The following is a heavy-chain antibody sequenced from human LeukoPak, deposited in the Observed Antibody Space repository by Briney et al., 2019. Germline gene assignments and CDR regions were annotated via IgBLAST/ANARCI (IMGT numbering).Heavy chain of an antibody. V-gene: IGHV3-64*01. CDR2: IRSNGGST. Sequence: GRSLRLSCAASGFTFSSYSMHWVRQAPGKGMEYVSAIRSNGGSTYYAISVKGRFTISRDNSKNTLYLQMGSLRAEDMAVYYCARSQRTSIAAPIDYWGQGTLVTVSS. CDR3: ARSQRTSIAAPIDY. CDR1: GFTFSSYS. D-gene: IGHD6-6*01. J-gene: IGHJ4*02.